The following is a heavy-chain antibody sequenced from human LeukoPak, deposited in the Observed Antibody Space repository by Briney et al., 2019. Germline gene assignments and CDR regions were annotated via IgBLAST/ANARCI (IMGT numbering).Heavy chain of an antibody. CDR3: ARGPTIRFLEWLGYYYTDV. D-gene: IGHD3-3*01. CDR1: GESFSDHY. J-gene: IGHJ6*03. Sequence: SETLSLTCTVYGESFSDHYWTWLRQPPGKGLEWIGEINHSGSTNYNPSLKSRVTISVDTSKNQFSLNVTSVIAADTAVYYCARGPTIRFLEWLGYYYTDVWGKGTTVTVSS. V-gene: IGHV4-34*01. CDR2: INHSGST.